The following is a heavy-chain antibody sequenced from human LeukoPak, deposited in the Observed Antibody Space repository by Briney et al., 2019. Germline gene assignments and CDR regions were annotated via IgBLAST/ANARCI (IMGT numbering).Heavy chain of an antibody. CDR1: GYTFTSYD. D-gene: IGHD2-15*01. J-gene: IGHJ4*02. CDR3: ARRHGRCSDGSCYYPDY. V-gene: IGHV1-8*01. CDR2: MNPNSGNT. Sequence: ASVEVSCKASGYTFTSYDINWVRQATGQGLEWMGWMNPNSGNTGYAQKFQGRATMTRNSSITTAYMELSSLRSEDTAVYYCARRHGRCSDGSCYYPDYWGQGTLVTVSS.